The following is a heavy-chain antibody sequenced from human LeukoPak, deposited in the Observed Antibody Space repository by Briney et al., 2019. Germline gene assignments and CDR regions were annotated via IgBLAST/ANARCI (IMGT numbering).Heavy chain of an antibody. CDR2: ISGSGGST. CDR1: GFTFSSYA. J-gene: IGHJ4*02. Sequence: GGSLRLSCAASGFTFSSYAMSWVRQAPGKGLEWVSAISGSGGSTYYADSVKGRLTISRDNSKNTLYLQMNSLRAEDTAVYYCANGIAAAVLPFDYWGQGTLVTVSS. CDR3: ANGIAAAVLPFDY. V-gene: IGHV3-23*01. D-gene: IGHD6-13*01.